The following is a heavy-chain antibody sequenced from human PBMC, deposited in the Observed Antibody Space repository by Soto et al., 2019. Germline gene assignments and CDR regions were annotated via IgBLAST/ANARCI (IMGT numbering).Heavy chain of an antibody. D-gene: IGHD1-1*01. CDR1: GFTFIYG. CDR2: ISYDGNIK. V-gene: IGHV3-30*18. CDR3: AKACGNLSTPFDH. Sequence: QVQLVESGGGVVQPGTSLRLSCAASGFTFIYGMHWVRQAPGKGLEWVSFISYDGNIKYYADSAKGRFTVSKDNSGKTLHLAMSGIKIADTAFYYCAKACGNLSTPFDHRGQGTLVTLSP. J-gene: IGHJ5*02.